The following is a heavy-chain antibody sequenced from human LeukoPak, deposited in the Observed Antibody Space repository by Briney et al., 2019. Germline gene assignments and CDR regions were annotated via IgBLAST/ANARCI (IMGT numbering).Heavy chain of an antibody. D-gene: IGHD3-10*01. CDR1: GFTFSGYS. Sequence: GGSLRLSCAASGFTFSGYSMNWVRQAPGKGLEWVSSISSSSSYIYYADSVKGRFTISRDNAKNSLYLQMNSLRAEDTAVYYCARDFGYLDAFDIWGQGTMVTVSS. CDR3: ARDFGYLDAFDI. J-gene: IGHJ3*02. CDR2: ISSSSSYI. V-gene: IGHV3-21*01.